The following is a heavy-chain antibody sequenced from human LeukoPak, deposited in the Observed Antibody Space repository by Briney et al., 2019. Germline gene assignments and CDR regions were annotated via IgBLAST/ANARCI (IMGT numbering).Heavy chain of an antibody. CDR1: GFTFSSYG. CDR3: AKDPQLYDILTGYYPDY. Sequence: PGGSLRLSCAASGFTFSSYGMHWVRQAPGKGLEWVAVISYDGSNKYYADSVKGRFTISRDNSKNTLYLQMNSLRAEDTAVYYCAKDPQLYDILTGYYPDYWGQGTLVTVSS. J-gene: IGHJ4*02. D-gene: IGHD3-9*01. CDR2: ISYDGSNK. V-gene: IGHV3-30*18.